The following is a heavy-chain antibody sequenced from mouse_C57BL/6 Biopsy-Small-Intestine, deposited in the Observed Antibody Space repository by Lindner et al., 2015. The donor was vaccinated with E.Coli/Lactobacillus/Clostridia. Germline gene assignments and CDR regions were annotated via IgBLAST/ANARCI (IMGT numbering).Heavy chain of an antibody. CDR1: GFTFSTYG. CDR3: ASLYYGLSWFAY. Sequence: EVQLQESGGDLVKPGGSLKLSCAASGFTFSTYGMSWVRQTPDKRLEWVATISSGGNYTYYPDSVKGRFTISRDNAKNTLYLQMSSLKSEDRAMYYCASLYYGLSWFAYWGQGTLVTVSA. D-gene: IGHD1-1*01. CDR2: ISSGGNYT. V-gene: IGHV5-6*01. J-gene: IGHJ3*01.